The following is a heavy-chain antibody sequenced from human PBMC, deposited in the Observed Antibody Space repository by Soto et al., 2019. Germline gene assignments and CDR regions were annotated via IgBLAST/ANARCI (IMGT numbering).Heavy chain of an antibody. V-gene: IGHV3-72*01. CDR2: IRNQANSYTT. CDR3: GRVALIRPRPSIRGRDFDH. CDR1: GFTFSDHY. J-gene: IGHJ4*02. Sequence: EVQLVESGGGLVQPGGSLRLSCAASGFTFSDHYMDWVRQTPAKGLEWVGRIRNQANSYTTEYAASVKGRFTISRDDSXTXLXXQMNSLKTEDTAVYYCGRVALIRPRPSIRGRDFDHWGQGTLVTVSS. D-gene: IGHD6-6*01.